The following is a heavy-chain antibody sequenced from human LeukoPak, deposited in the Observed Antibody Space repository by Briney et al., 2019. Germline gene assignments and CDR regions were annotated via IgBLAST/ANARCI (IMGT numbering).Heavy chain of an antibody. J-gene: IGHJ4*02. V-gene: IGHV4-39*01. D-gene: IGHD5-12*01. Sequence: PSQTLSLTCTVSGGSISSGDYYWSWIRQPPGKGLEWIGIIYYSGSTYYNPSLKSRVTIFVDPSKSQFSLKLSSVTAADSAVYYCARNSGYDNSYYFDYWGQGTLVTVSS. CDR2: IYYSGST. CDR1: GGSISSGDYY. CDR3: ARNSGYDNSYYFDY.